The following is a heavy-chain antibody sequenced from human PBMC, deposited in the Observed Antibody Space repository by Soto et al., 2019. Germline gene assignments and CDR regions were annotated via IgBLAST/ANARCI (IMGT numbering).Heavy chain of an antibody. CDR2: IFYTGSS. J-gene: IGHJ4*02. CDR1: GDSISPYR. D-gene: IGHD2-15*01. V-gene: IGHV4-59*08. CDR3: ARHGFVKDSPYRHFDY. Sequence: QVQLQESGPGLVKPSETLSLTCTVSGDSISPYRWSWIRQPPGKGLEWIGYIFYTGSSNYNPSLNSRVTISIDVSKNQVSLNLNSVTAADTAFYYCARHGFVKDSPYRHFDYWGQGALVTVSS.